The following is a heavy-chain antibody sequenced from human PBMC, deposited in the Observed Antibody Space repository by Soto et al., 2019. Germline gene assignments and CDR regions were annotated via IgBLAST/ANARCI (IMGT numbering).Heavy chain of an antibody. CDR3: ARAIAVAVPYYYGMDL. V-gene: IGHV3-21*01. D-gene: IGHD6-19*01. J-gene: IGHJ6*02. CDR2: ITYTSGYI. Sequence: EVQLVESGGGLVKPGGSLRLSCAASGFTFSSYDMNWVRRAPGKGLEWVSSITYTSGYIYVADSVKCRFTISRDSAKNTVYMHMNSLRAGDTVVYYCARAIAVAVPYYYGMDLWGQGTTVTVSS. CDR1: GFTFSSYD.